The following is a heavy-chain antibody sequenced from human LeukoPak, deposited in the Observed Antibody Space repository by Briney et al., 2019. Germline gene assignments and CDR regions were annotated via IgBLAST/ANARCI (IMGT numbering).Heavy chain of an antibody. D-gene: IGHD4-17*01. J-gene: IGHJ4*02. Sequence: PGGSLRLSCAASGFTFKSYAMSWVRHAPGKGLEWVSSISSSGGSTYYVDSVKGRFTISRDNSKNTLYLQMNSLRAEDTAVYYCAESPMTRVTTGGFDFWGQGTLVTVSS. CDR2: ISSSGGST. CDR1: GFTFKSYA. CDR3: AESPMTRVTTGGFDF. V-gene: IGHV3-23*01.